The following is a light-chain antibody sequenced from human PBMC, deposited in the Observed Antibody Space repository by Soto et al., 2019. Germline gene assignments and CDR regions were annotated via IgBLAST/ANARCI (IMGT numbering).Light chain of an antibody. CDR1: SSDVGGYNF. V-gene: IGLV2-11*01. CDR2: DVS. Sequence: QSALTQPRSVSGSPGQSVTISCTGTSSDVGGYNFVSWYQQHPGKAPKLMIYDVSKRPSGVPDRFSGSKSGNTASLTSSGLQAEDEADYCCCSYAGSYTWVFGTGTKVTVL. CDR3: CSYAGSYTWV. J-gene: IGLJ1*01.